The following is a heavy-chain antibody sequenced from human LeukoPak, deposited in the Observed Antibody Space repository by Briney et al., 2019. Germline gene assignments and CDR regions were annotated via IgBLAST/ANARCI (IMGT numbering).Heavy chain of an antibody. V-gene: IGHV3-23*01. D-gene: IGHD3-22*01. CDR1: GFTFSSYA. J-gene: IGHJ6*02. CDR3: AKTLSGYYSSYYYYYGMDV. Sequence: GGSLRLSCAASGFTFSSYAMSWVRQAPGKGLEWVSGISGSGGSTYYADSVKGRFTISRDNSKNTLYLQMNSLRAEDTAVYYCAKTLSGYYSSYYYYYGMDVWGQGTTVTASS. CDR2: ISGSGGST.